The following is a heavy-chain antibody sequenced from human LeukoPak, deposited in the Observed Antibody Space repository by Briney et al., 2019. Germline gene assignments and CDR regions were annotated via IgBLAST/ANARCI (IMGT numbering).Heavy chain of an antibody. D-gene: IGHD1-26*01. J-gene: IGHJ4*02. V-gene: IGHV3-7*03. Sequence: PGGSLRLSCAASGFALSSHWMTWVRQVPGRGPEWVANVNRDGSETYYLDSVKGRFTISKDNAKNSLYLQMNSLRAEDTALYHCAREWELPYYFDYWGQGTLVTVSS. CDR2: VNRDGSET. CDR3: AREWELPYYFDY. CDR1: GFALSSHW.